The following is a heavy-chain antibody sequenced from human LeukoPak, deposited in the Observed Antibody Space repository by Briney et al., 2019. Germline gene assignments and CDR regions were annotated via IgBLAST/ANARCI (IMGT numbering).Heavy chain of an antibody. CDR3: ARGQSSSWYPYSWFDP. D-gene: IGHD6-13*01. J-gene: IGHJ5*02. Sequence: GGSLRLSCAASGFTFSSYNMNWVRQAPGKGLEWVSYISSSSSTIYYADSVKGRFTISRDNAKNSLYLQMNSLRAEDTAVYYCARGQSSSWYPYSWFDPWGQGTLVTVSS. CDR1: GFTFSSYN. V-gene: IGHV3-48*01. CDR2: ISSSSSTI.